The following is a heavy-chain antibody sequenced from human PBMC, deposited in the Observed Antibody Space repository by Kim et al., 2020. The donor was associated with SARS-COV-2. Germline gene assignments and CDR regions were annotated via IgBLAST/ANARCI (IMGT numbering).Heavy chain of an antibody. J-gene: IGHJ4*02. V-gene: IGHV3-23*01. Sequence: ADSVKGRFTISRDNSKKTLYLQMNSLRAEDTAVYYCAKDIGSGWYSQADYWGQGTLVTVSS. D-gene: IGHD6-19*01. CDR3: AKDIGSGWYSQADY.